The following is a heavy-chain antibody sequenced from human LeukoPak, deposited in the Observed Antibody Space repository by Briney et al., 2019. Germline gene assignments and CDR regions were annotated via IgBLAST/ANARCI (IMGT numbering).Heavy chain of an antibody. CDR1: GGSISSYY. CDR3: ARRLVATISDAFDI. CDR2: IYYSGST. V-gene: IGHV4-59*08. D-gene: IGHD5-12*01. Sequence: SETLSLTCTVSGGSISSYYWSWIRQPPGKGLEWIGYIYYSGSTNYNPSLKSRVTISVDTSKNQFSLKLSSVTAADTAVYYCARRLVATISDAFDIWGQGTMVTVSS. J-gene: IGHJ3*02.